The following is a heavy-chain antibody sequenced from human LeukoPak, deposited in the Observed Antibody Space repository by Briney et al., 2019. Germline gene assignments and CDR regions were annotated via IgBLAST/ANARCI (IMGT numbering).Heavy chain of an antibody. CDR3: AKGTRPFKPAEYFQH. CDR1: GVTFSSYS. CDR2: ISVSGGST. J-gene: IGHJ1*01. V-gene: IGHV3-23*01. Sequence: GRSLRLSCAASGVTFSSYSMNWVRQAPGKGLEWGSAISVSGGSTYYADSVKGRFTISRDNSRNTLYLQMNILRAEDTAVYYCAKGTRPFKPAEYFQHWGQGTLVTVSS.